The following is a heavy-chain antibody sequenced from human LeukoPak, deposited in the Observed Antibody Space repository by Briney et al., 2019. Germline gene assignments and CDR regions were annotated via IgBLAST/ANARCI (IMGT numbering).Heavy chain of an antibody. Sequence: SETLSLTCTVSGRSISSYYWSWLRQPPGKGLEWLGYIYYSGSTNYNPSLKSRVTISVDTSKNPFSLKLSSVTAADTAVYSYAREGLPRGSYSNWGQGTLVTVSS. D-gene: IGHD1-26*01. J-gene: IGHJ4*02. CDR1: GRSISSYY. CDR2: IYYSGST. CDR3: AREGLPRGSYSN. V-gene: IGHV4-59*01.